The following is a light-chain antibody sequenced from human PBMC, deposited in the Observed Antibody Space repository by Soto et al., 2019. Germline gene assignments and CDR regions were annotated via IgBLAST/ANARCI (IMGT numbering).Light chain of an antibody. V-gene: IGLV2-23*02. CDR2: EVS. J-gene: IGLJ7*01. CDR3: CSHGGSRAV. Sequence: QSALTQPASVSGSPGQSITISCTGTSSDVGSHNLVSWYQQHPGQAPKLMTYEVSKRPLGVSARFSASKSGNTASLTISGLQAEAEADYYCCSHGGSRAVFGGGTQLTVL. CDR1: SSDVGSHNL.